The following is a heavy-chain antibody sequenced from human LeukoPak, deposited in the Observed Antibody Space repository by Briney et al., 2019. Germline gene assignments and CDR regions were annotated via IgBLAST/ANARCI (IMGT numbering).Heavy chain of an antibody. CDR1: GFTFSSYW. CDR3: ARGRPHGNDY. CDR2: IASDGSST. V-gene: IGHV3-74*01. J-gene: IGHJ4*01. Sequence: SGGSLRLSCAASGFTFSSYWMNWVRQAPGKGLVWVSRIASDGSSTTYADSVKGRFSISRDNAKNTLYLQMNSLRVEDTAVYYCARGRPHGNDYWGHGTLVTVSS. D-gene: IGHD4-23*01.